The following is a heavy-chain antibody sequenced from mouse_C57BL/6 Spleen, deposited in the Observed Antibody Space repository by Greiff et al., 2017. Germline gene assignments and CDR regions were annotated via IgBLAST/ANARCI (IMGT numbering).Heavy chain of an antibody. CDR1: GYSFTSYY. Sequence: VQLQQSGPELVKPGASVKISCKASGYSFTSYYIHWVKQRPGQGLEWIGWIYPGSGNTKYNEKFKGKATLTADTSSSTAYMQLSSLTSEDSAVYYCAREGVLLPYAMDYWGQGTSVTVSS. J-gene: IGHJ4*01. CDR2: IYPGSGNT. D-gene: IGHD1-1*01. V-gene: IGHV1-66*01. CDR3: AREGVLLPYAMDY.